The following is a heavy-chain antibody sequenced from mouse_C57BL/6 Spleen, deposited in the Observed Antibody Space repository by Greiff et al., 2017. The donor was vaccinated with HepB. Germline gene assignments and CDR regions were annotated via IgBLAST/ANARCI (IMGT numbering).Heavy chain of an antibody. Sequence: EVKLMESGGDLVKPGGSLKLSCAASGFTFSSYGMSWVRQTPDKRLEWVATISSGGSYTYYPDSVKGRFTISRDNAKNTLYLQMSSLKSEDTAMHYCARRGRDAMDYWGQGTSVTVSS. CDR2: ISSGGSYT. V-gene: IGHV5-6*02. CDR3: ARRGRDAMDY. CDR1: GFTFSSYG. J-gene: IGHJ4*01.